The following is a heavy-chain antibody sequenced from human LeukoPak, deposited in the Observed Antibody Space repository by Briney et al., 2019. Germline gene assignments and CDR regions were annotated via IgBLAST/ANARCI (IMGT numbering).Heavy chain of an antibody. CDR1: GYTFTGYY. D-gene: IGHD1-26*01. J-gene: IGHJ4*02. V-gene: IGHV1-2*02. CDR3: ARPFSIVGARRSFDY. Sequence: ASVKVSCKASGYTFTGYYMHWVRQAPGQGLEWMGWINPNSGATNYAQKFQGRVTMTRDASISTAYMELSSLRSDDTAVYYCARPFSIVGARRSFDYWGQGTLVTVSS. CDR2: INPNSGAT.